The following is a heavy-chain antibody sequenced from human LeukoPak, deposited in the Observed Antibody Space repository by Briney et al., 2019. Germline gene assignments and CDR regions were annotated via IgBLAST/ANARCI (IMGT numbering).Heavy chain of an antibody. CDR2: IYYSGST. CDR3: VRGGSGYYSFDY. D-gene: IGHD3-22*01. CDR1: GGSISSGGYD. J-gene: IGHJ4*02. Sequence: PSQTLSLTCTVSGGSISSGGYDWSWIRQHPGKGLEWIGYIYYSGSTYYNPSLKSRVTISVDTSKNQFSLKLSSVTAADTAVYYCVRGGSGYYSFDYWGQGTLVTVSS. V-gene: IGHV4-31*03.